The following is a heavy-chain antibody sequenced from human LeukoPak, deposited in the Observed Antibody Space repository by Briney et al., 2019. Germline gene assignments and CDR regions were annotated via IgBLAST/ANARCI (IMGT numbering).Heavy chain of an antibody. CDR1: GGSFSGYY. CDR2: INHSGGT. D-gene: IGHD3-16*01. J-gene: IGHJ4*02. V-gene: IGHV4-34*01. CDR3: ARIMLSWGEFDC. Sequence: SETLSLTCAVYGGSFSGYYWSWIRQPPGKGLEWIGEINHSGGTNYNPSLKSRVTISVDTSKNQFSLKLSSVTAADTAVYYCARIMLSWGEFDCWGQGTLVTVSS.